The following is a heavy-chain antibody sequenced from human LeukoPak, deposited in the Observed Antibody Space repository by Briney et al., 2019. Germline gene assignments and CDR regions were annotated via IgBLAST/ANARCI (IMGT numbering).Heavy chain of an antibody. V-gene: IGHV4-38-2*02. CDR2: IYHSGST. D-gene: IGHD5-24*01. J-gene: IGHJ5*02. CDR1: GYSISIGYY. Sequence: PSETLSLTCTVSGYSISIGYYWGWIRQPPGKGLEWIGRIYHSGSTYYNPSLKSRLTISVDTSKNQFSLKLSSVTAADTAVYYCARAIPFRWLQLKFRNWFDPRGQGTLVTVSS. CDR3: ARAIPFRWLQLKFRNWFDP.